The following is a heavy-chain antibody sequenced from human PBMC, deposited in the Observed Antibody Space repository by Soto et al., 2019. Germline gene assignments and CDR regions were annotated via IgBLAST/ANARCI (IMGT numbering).Heavy chain of an antibody. J-gene: IGHJ5*02. D-gene: IGHD6-13*01. CDR1: GGTFSSYG. CDR3: ARDRWIAAAGSGVNWLDH. V-gene: IGHV1-69*01. CDR2: IIPALRKA. Sequence: QVQLVQSGAEVKKPGSSVKVSCKASGGTFSSYGISWVRQAPGQGLEWMGGIIPALRKANYAQKFQGRVTITADESTSTAYMELSSLSSEDTALYYCARDRWIAAAGSGVNWLDHWGQGTLVTVSS.